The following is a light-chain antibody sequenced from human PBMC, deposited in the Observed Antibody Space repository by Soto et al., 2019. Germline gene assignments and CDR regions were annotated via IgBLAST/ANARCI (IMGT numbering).Light chain of an antibody. CDR2: KAS. CDR3: QQYTSPPWT. Sequence: DIQMTQSPSTLSASVGDRVTITCRASQSISSWLAWYQQKPGKAPKLMISKASSLESGVPSRFSGSGSGTEFTLTVSSLQPDDFATYYCQQYTSPPWTFGQETKVDIK. J-gene: IGKJ1*01. V-gene: IGKV1-5*03. CDR1: QSISSW.